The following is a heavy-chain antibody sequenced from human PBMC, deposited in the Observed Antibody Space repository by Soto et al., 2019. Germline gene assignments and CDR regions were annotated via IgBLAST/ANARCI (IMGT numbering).Heavy chain of an antibody. J-gene: IGHJ4*02. V-gene: IGHV1-3*01. CDR1: GYTFTSYA. CDR3: ARGGLIGIVVVVAAMDVDMDY. D-gene: IGHD2-15*01. CDR2: INAGNGNT. Sequence: ASVKVSCKASGYTFTSYAMHWVRQAPGQRLEWMGWINAGNGNTKYSQKFQGRVTITRDTSASTAYMELSSLRSEDTAVYYCARGGLIGIVVVVAAMDVDMDYWGQGTLVTVSS.